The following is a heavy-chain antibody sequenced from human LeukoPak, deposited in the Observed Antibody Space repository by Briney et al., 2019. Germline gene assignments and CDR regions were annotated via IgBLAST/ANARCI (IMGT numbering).Heavy chain of an antibody. J-gene: IGHJ4*02. CDR1: GVSFADNF. V-gene: IGHV3-11*01. D-gene: IGHD2/OR15-2a*01. CDR3: ARGGYGWTFKT. CDR2: VSSRGDTI. Sequence: PGGSLRLSCTDSGVSFADNFMGWLRQAPGKGLEWVSYVSSRGDTIHYSDAVQGRFSISRDNSKRSLYLEMTRLRINDTADYYCARGGYGWTFKTWGQGTLVSVSS.